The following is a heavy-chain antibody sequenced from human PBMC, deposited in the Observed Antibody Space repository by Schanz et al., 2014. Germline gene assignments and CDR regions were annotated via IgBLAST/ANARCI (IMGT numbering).Heavy chain of an antibody. D-gene: IGHD3-22*01. Sequence: EVQLVESGGGLVQPGGSLRLSCSASGFTFSIYAMHWVRQAPGKGLEWISFINTGSNYINYADSVKGRFTISRDNAKNSLFLQMNSLRAEDTAVYYCARVDSSGYFFDNWGQGTRVTVSS. CDR2: INTGSNYI. CDR3: ARVDSSGYFFDN. V-gene: IGHV3-48*01. J-gene: IGHJ4*02. CDR1: GFTFSIYA.